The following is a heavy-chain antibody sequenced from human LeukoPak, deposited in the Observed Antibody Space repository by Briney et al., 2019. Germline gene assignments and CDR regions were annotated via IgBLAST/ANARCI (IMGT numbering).Heavy chain of an antibody. V-gene: IGHV4-61*10. CDR2: FHNSGTS. CDR1: GGSISSGSYY. J-gene: IGHJ4*02. Sequence: SETLSLTCTVSGGSISSGSYYWGWIRQPAGKGLEWIGYFHNSGTSTYNPSLKSRVTISADTSKNQFSLKLNSLTTADTAVYYCTRGAGWLIDYWGQGILVTVSS. D-gene: IGHD3-16*01. CDR3: TRGAGWLIDY.